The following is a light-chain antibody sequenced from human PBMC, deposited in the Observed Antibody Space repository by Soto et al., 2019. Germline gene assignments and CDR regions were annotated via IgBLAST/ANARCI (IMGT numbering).Light chain of an antibody. J-gene: IGKJ1*01. CDR2: AAS. CDR3: QQANSFPPT. CDR1: QDISTW. V-gene: IGKV1-12*01. Sequence: DIQMTQSPSSVSASVGDRVTITCRASQDISTWLAWYQQKPGEAPKLLISAASSLQSGVPSRFSDSGSATEFTLTISSLQPEDFATYFCQQANSFPPTFGQGTKVEV.